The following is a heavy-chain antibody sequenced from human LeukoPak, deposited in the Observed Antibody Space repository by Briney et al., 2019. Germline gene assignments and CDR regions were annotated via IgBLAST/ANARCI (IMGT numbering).Heavy chain of an antibody. Sequence: PSETLSLTCAVYGGSFSGYYWSWIRQPPGKGLEWIGEINHSGSTNYNPSLKSRVTISVDTSKNQFSLKLSSVTAADAAVYYCARSARFGDYWGQGTLVTVSS. D-gene: IGHD3-10*01. CDR1: GGSFSGYY. CDR2: INHSGST. J-gene: IGHJ4*02. CDR3: ARSARFGDY. V-gene: IGHV4-34*01.